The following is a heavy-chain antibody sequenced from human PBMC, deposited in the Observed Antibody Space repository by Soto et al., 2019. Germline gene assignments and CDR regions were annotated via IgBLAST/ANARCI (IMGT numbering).Heavy chain of an antibody. CDR3: VRYYESSAVDY. CDR2: INSDGSST. CDR1: VFTFSSYW. D-gene: IGHD3-22*01. V-gene: IGHV3-74*01. Sequence: PGGSLRLSCSASVFTFSSYWMHWVRQAPGKGLVWVSRINSDGSSTSYADSVKGRFTISRDNAKNTLYLQMNSLRAEDTAVYYCVRYYESSAVDYWGQGNLVTVS. J-gene: IGHJ4*02.